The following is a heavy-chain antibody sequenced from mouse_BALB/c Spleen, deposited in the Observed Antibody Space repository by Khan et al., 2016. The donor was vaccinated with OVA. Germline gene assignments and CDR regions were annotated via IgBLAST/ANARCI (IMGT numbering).Heavy chain of an antibody. Sequence: QVQLQQSGPELVRPGVSAKISCKGSGYTFTDYAMYWVKQSHAKSLEWIGLISTYSGNTNYNQKFKGKATMTVDKSSSTAYMELARLTSEDSAIYYCARPAYDGYYDYWGQGTTLTVSS. CDR1: GYTFTDYA. CDR3: ARPAYDGYYDY. J-gene: IGHJ2*01. CDR2: ISTYSGNT. D-gene: IGHD2-3*01. V-gene: IGHV1S137*01.